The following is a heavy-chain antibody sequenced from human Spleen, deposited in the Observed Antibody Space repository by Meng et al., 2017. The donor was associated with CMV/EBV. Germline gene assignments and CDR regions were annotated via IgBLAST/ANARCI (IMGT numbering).Heavy chain of an antibody. CDR3: AHSSLGDYGDPNWFDT. J-gene: IGHJ5*02. V-gene: IGHV2-5*02. CDR1: FSLSTSGVG. D-gene: IGHD4-17*01. CDR2: IYWDDDK. Sequence: FSLSTSGVGVGWIRQPPGKALEWLALIYWDDDKRYSPSLKSRLTITKDTSKNQVVLTMTNMDPVDTATYYCAHSSLGDYGDPNWFDTWGQGTLVTVCS.